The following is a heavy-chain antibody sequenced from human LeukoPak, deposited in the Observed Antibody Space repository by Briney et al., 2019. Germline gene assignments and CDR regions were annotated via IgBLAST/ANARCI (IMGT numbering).Heavy chain of an antibody. CDR3: TTPSSSGSYQY. CDR2: IRSIGNNYAT. Sequence: GGSLRLSCAASGFTFSNYWVSWVRQAPGKGLEWVGRIRSIGNNYATAYAASVKGRFTISRDDSKNTAYLQMNSLETEDTAVYYCTTPSSSGSYQYWGQGTLVTVSS. CDR1: GFTFSNYW. V-gene: IGHV3-73*01. J-gene: IGHJ4*02. D-gene: IGHD1-26*01.